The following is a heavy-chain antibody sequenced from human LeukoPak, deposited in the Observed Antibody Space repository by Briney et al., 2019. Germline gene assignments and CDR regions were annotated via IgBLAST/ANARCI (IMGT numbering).Heavy chain of an antibody. D-gene: IGHD1-26*01. J-gene: IGHJ5*02. V-gene: IGHV4-30-2*01. CDR1: GGSISSGGYS. CDR2: IYHSGST. CDR3: ASGTVGFLGWFDP. Sequence: SETLSLTCAVSGGSISSGGYSWSWIRQPPGKGLEWIGYIYHSGSTYYNPSLKSRVTISVDTSKNQFSLKLSSVTAADTAVYYCASGTVGFLGWFDPWGQGTLVTVSS.